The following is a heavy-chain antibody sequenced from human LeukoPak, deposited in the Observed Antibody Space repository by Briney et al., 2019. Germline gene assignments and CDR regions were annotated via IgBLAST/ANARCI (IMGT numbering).Heavy chain of an antibody. V-gene: IGHV3-21*01. CDR1: GFTFSSYS. D-gene: IGHD3-3*01. Sequence: KSGGSLRLSCAASGFTFSSYSMNWVRQAPGKGLEWVSSISSSSSYIYYADSVKGRFTISRDNAKNSLYLQMNGLRAEDTAVYYCARDLRFLEWFAYYFDYWGQGTLVTVSS. CDR2: ISSSSSYI. CDR3: ARDLRFLEWFAYYFDY. J-gene: IGHJ4*02.